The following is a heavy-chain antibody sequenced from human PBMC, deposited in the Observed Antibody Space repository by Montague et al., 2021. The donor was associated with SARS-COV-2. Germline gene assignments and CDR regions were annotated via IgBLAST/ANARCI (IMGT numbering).Heavy chain of an antibody. CDR1: GDSISSYY. CDR3: ARGGCYCSGGSCYYWFDP. D-gene: IGHD2-15*01. V-gene: IGHV4-59*01. Sequence: SETLSLTCTVSGDSISSYYWNWIRQPPGKGLEWIGYIYNSGTTNYNPSVKSRVTISVDTSKNQFSLKLNSVTAADTAVYYCARGGCYCSGGSCYYWFDPWGQGTLVTVSS. J-gene: IGHJ5*02. CDR2: IYNSGTT.